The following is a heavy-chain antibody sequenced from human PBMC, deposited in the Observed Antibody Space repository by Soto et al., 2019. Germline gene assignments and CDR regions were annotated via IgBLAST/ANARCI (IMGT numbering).Heavy chain of an antibody. J-gene: IGHJ6*03. V-gene: IGHV5-51*01. Sequence: PGESLKISCKGSGYSFTSYWIGWVRQMPGKGLEWMGIIYPGDSDTRYSPSFQGQVTISTDKSISTAYLQWSSLKASDTAMYYCARTLGYSGYGLHYYYYMDVWGKGTTVTSP. CDR1: GYSFTSYW. CDR3: ARTLGYSGYGLHYYYYMDV. CDR2: IYPGDSDT. D-gene: IGHD5-12*01.